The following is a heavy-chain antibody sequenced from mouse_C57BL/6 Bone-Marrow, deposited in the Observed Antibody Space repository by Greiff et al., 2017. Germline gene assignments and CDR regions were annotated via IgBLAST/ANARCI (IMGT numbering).Heavy chain of an antibody. V-gene: IGHV1-85*01. Sequence: QVQLQQSGPELVKPGASVKLSCKASGYTFTSYDINWVKQRPGQGLEWIGWIYPRDGSTKYNEKFKGKATLTVDKSSSTAYMELRSLTSEDSAVYFCARLEVDGSSGDCDIDVWGTGTTVTVSS. J-gene: IGHJ1*03. CDR1: GYTFTSYD. CDR3: ARLEVDGSSGDCDIDV. D-gene: IGHD1-1*01. CDR2: IYPRDGST.